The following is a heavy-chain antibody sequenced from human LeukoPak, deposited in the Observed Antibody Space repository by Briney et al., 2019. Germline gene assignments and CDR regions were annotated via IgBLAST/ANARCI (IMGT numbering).Heavy chain of an antibody. D-gene: IGHD5-12*01. CDR2: GST. CDR3: ARGAPTTRIGAGRFDY. V-gene: IGHV1-46*01. J-gene: IGHJ4*02. Sequence: ASVKVSCKAFGYSLTNYYVHWVRQAPGQGLDCGSTSYAQKFQGRITVTRDTYTNTVYMDLSSLRSEDTATYYCARGAPTTRIGAGRFDYWGQGPLLTVAS. CDR1: GYSLTNYY.